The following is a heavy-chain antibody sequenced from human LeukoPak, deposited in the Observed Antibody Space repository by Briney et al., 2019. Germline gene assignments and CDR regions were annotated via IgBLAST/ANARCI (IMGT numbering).Heavy chain of an antibody. CDR1: GFTFSDYY. J-gene: IGHJ4*02. Sequence: HGGSLRLSCAASGFTFSDYYMSWIRQAPGKGLEGVSYISSSGSTIYDADSVKGRFSISRDNAKNSLYLQMNSLRAEDTAVYYCARGAYDSSGYYPQDYWGQGTLVTVSS. D-gene: IGHD3-22*01. V-gene: IGHV3-11*04. CDR2: ISSSGSTI. CDR3: ARGAYDSSGYYPQDY.